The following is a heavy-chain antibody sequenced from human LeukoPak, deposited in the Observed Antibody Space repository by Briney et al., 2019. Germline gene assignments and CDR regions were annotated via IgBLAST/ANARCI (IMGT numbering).Heavy chain of an antibody. V-gene: IGHV3-11*06. CDR2: ISSSSSYI. CDR3: ARDLGYCSSTSCYVYYYYGMDV. Sequence: GGSLRLSCAASGFIFSDYHMSWIRQAPGKGLEWVSSISSSSSYIYYADSVKGRFTISRDNAKNSLYLQMNSLRAEDTAVYYCARDLGYCSSTSCYVYYYYGMDVWGQGTTVTVSS. CDR1: GFIFSDYH. D-gene: IGHD2-2*01. J-gene: IGHJ6*02.